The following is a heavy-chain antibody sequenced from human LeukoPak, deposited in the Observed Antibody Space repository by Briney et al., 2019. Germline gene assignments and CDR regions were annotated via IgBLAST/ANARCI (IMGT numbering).Heavy chain of an antibody. CDR1: GGSFSGYY. CDR3: ARLYKHYYYYMDV. D-gene: IGHD5-24*01. J-gene: IGHJ6*03. V-gene: IGHV4-34*01. Sequence: SETLSLTCAVYGGSFSGYYWSWIRQPPGEGLEWIGEINHSGSTNYNPSLKSRVTISVDTSKNQFSLKLSSVAAADTAVYYCARLYKHYYYYMDVWGKGTTVTVSS. CDR2: INHSGST.